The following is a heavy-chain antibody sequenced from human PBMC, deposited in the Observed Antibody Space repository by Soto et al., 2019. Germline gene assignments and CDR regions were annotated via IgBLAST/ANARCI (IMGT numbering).Heavy chain of an antibody. V-gene: IGHV4-34*01. CDR3: ARXAVAGTEYYYYYYGMDV. CDR2: INHSGST. Sequence: PSETLSLTCAVYGGSFSCYYWSWIRQPPGKGLEWIGEINHSGSTNYNPSLKSRVTISVDTSKNQFPLKLSSVTAADTAVYYCARXAVAGTEYYYYYYGMDVWGQGTTVTVSS. CDR1: GGSFSCYY. D-gene: IGHD6-19*01. J-gene: IGHJ6*02.